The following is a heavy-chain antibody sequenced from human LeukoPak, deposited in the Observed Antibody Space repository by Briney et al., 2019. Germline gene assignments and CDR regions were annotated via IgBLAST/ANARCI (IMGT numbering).Heavy chain of an antibody. CDR2: ISYDGSNK. Sequence: GSLRLSCAASGFTFSSYAMHWVRQAPGKGLEWVAVISYDGSNKYYADSVKGRFTISRDNSKNTLYLQMNSLRAEDAAVYYCARSGGDYVASVTFKDYWGQGTLVTVPS. V-gene: IGHV3-30-3*01. CDR3: ARSGGDYVASVTFKDY. J-gene: IGHJ4*02. CDR1: GFTFSSYA. D-gene: IGHD4-17*01.